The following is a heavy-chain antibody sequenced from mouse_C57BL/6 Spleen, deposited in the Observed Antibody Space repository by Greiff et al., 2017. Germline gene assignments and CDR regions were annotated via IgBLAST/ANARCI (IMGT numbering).Heavy chain of an antibody. CDR2: IYPGDGDT. CDR1: GYAFSSYW. V-gene: IGHV1-80*01. Sequence: VKLVESGAELVKPGASVKISCKASGYAFSSYWMNWVKQRPGKGLEWIGQIYPGDGDTNYNGKFKGKATLTADKSSSTAYMQRSSLTSEDSAVYFCARLGLYAMDYWGQGTSVTVSS. J-gene: IGHJ4*01. D-gene: IGHD4-1*01. CDR3: ARLGLYAMDY.